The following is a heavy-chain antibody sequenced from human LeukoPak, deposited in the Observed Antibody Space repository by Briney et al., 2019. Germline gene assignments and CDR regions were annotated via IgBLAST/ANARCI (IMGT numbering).Heavy chain of an antibody. Sequence: PSETLSLTCTVSGGSISSYYWSWIRQPPGKGLEWIGYIYYSGSTNYNPSLKSRVTISVDTSKNQFSLKLSSVTAADTAVYYCARVREGSELYYFDYWGQGTLVTVSS. CDR2: IYYSGST. V-gene: IGHV4-59*01. D-gene: IGHD3-10*01. J-gene: IGHJ4*02. CDR1: GGSISSYY. CDR3: ARVREGSELYYFDY.